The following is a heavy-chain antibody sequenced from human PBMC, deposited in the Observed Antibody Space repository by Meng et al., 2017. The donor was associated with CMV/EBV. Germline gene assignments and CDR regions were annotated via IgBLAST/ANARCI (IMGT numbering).Heavy chain of an antibody. CDR3: AKDPGDFWSGPYPPDY. CDR2: ISGSGGST. CDR1: GFTFSSYA. J-gene: IGHJ4*02. D-gene: IGHD3-3*01. V-gene: IGHV3-23*01. Sequence: GESLKISCAASGFTFSSYAMSWVRQAPGKGLEWVSAISGSGGSTYYADSVKGRFTISRDNSKNTLYLQMNSLRAEDTAVYYCAKDPGDFWSGPYPPDYWGQGTLITVSS.